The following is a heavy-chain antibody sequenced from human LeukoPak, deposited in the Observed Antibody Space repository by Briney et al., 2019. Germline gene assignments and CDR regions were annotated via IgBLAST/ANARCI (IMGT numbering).Heavy chain of an antibody. CDR3: ASGGTDITGDSSGYSHLGFDY. V-gene: IGHV4-34*01. D-gene: IGHD3-22*01. CDR1: GGSFSGYY. Sequence: PSETLYLTCAVYGGSFSGYYWSWIRQPPGKGLEWIGEINHSGSTNYNPSLKSRVTISVDTSKNQFSLKLSSVTAADTAVYYCASGGTDITGDSSGYSHLGFDYWGQGTLVTVSS. CDR2: INHSGST. J-gene: IGHJ4*02.